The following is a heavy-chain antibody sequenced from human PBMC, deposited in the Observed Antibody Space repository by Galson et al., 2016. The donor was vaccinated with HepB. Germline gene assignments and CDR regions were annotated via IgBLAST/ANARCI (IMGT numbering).Heavy chain of an antibody. J-gene: IGHJ6*02. CDR1: GYTFTNYG. Sequence: SVKVSCKASGYTFTNYGFHWVRQAPGQGLEWMAWMSAYNGDIHPAQNLQGRVSVTTDTSTNTAYMEVRSLEPDDTAVYYCARSSRTNRGPDVWGQGTQVTVSS. D-gene: IGHD2-2*01. V-gene: IGHV1-18*04. CDR2: MSAYNGDI. CDR3: ARSSRTNRGPDV.